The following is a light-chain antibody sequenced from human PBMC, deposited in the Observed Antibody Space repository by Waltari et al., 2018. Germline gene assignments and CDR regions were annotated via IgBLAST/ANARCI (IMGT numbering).Light chain of an antibody. J-gene: IGKJ1*01. Sequence: DIQMTQSPSFVSASVGDRVTFSCRTSQGISSRLAWYQQKPGKAPKLLIHEVSSLVSGVPSRFSGSGSGTEFTLTISSLQPDDFATYYCQQYNSDDWTFGQGTKVEI. V-gene: IGKV1-5*01. CDR2: EVS. CDR1: QGISSR. CDR3: QQYNSDDWT.